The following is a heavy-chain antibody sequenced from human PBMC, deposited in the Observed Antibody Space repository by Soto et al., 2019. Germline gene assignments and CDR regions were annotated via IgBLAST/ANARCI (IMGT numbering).Heavy chain of an antibody. CDR3: ARDGQIDTAMVTGAFDI. CDR1: GFTFSSYA. CDR2: ISYDGSNK. D-gene: IGHD5-18*01. V-gene: IGHV3-30-3*01. J-gene: IGHJ3*02. Sequence: GGSVRLSCAASGFTFSSYAMHWVRQAPGKGLEWVAVISYDGSNKYYADSVKGRFTISRDNSKNTLYLQMNSLRAEDTAVYYCARDGQIDTAMVTGAFDIWGQGTMVTVSS.